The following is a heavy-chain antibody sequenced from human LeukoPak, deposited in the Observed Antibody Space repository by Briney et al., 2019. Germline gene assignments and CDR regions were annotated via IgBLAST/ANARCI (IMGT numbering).Heavy chain of an antibody. J-gene: IGHJ4*02. V-gene: IGHV4-39*07. D-gene: IGHD3-10*01. CDR1: GGSISSSSYY. Sequence: SETLSLTCTVSGGSISSSSYYWGWLRQPPGKGLEWIGSIYYSGSTYYNPSLKSRVTISVDTSKNQFSLKLSSVTAADTAVYYCARVLVLLWFGELLGYFDYWGQGTLVTVSS. CDR3: ARVLVLLWFGELLGYFDY. CDR2: IYYSGST.